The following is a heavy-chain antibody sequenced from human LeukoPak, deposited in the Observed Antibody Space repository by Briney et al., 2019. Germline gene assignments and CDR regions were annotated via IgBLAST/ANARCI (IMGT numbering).Heavy chain of an antibody. CDR3: ARTLKVGASRSAGY. J-gene: IGHJ4*02. V-gene: IGHV6-1*01. CDR1: GDSVSSKNGA. CDR2: TYYRSKWYN. Sequence: SQTLSLTCAVSGDSVSSKNGAWNWIRQSPSRGLEWLGRTYYRSKWYNDYAESMEGRMTISQDTSKNQYSLHLNSVTPDDTAVYYCARTLKVGASRSAGYWGQGTLVTVSS. D-gene: IGHD1-26*01.